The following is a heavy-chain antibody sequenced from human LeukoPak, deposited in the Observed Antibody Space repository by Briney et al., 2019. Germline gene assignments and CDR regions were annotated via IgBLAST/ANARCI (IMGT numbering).Heavy chain of an antibody. V-gene: IGHV3-74*01. CDR3: TRDYSYAMAV. Sequence: GGSLRLSCAASGFTFSSAWMHSVRQTPGKGLVWVSRINSDGSSTNYAASVKGRFTISRDNAKNMVNLQMNSLRAEDTAIYYCTRDYSYAMAVWGQGTTVTVSS. CDR2: INSDGSST. D-gene: IGHD2-21*01. CDR1: GFTFSSAW. J-gene: IGHJ6*02.